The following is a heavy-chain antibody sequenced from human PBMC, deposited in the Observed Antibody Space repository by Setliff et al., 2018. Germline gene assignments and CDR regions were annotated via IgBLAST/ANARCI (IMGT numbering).Heavy chain of an antibody. Sequence: GGSLRLSCVASGFTFGAYTLTWVRQAPGKGLEFVSGVDQGANTYYGDSVKGRFTISRDNSRYTLYLQMNSPRAEDTAVYYCARDRISRYYDSGAHAFDIWGQGTMVTVSS. D-gene: IGHD3-22*01. CDR3: ARDRISRYYDSGAHAFDI. J-gene: IGHJ3*02. CDR2: VDQGANT. CDR1: GFTFGAYT. V-gene: IGHV3-53*01.